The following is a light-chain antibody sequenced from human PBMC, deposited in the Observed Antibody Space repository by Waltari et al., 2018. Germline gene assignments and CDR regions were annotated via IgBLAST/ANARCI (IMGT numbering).Light chain of an antibody. V-gene: IGKV1-5*03. J-gene: IGKJ1*01. CDR2: MAS. CDR3: QQYSRAPPT. Sequence: DIQMTPSPSSLSASVGDRVTITCRVSQNINSWLAWYQQKPGTGPRLLSYMASRVERGVPSRFSGSGSGSDFTLTISSLQPEDFATYYCQQYSRAPPTFGQGTKVEV. CDR1: QNINSW.